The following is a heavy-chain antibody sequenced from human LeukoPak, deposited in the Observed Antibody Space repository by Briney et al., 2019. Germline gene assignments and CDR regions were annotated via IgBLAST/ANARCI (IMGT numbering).Heavy chain of an antibody. Sequence: GGSLRLSCAASGFTFSSYSMNWVRQAPGKGLEWVSSISSSSSYIYYADSVKGRFTIPRDNSKNTVYLQMNSLRAEDTALYYCARERDGYCGGDCYYYYGMDVWGQGTTVTVSS. V-gene: IGHV3-21*01. CDR3: ARERDGYCGGDCYYYYGMDV. J-gene: IGHJ6*02. CDR2: ISSSSSYI. CDR1: GFTFSSYS. D-gene: IGHD2-21*02.